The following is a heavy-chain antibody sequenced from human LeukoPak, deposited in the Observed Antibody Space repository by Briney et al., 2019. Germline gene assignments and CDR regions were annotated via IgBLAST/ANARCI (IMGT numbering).Heavy chain of an antibody. CDR3: TRDSGFFDY. Sequence: GGSLRLSCTASGLTFDDYAMSWVRQAPGKGLEWVGFIRSKAYGGTTEYAASVKGRFTISRDDSKSIAYLQMNSLKTEDTAVYYCTRDSGFFDYWGQGTLVTVSS. J-gene: IGHJ4*01. CDR2: IRSKAYGGTT. CDR1: GLTFDDYA. V-gene: IGHV3-49*04. D-gene: IGHD3-22*01.